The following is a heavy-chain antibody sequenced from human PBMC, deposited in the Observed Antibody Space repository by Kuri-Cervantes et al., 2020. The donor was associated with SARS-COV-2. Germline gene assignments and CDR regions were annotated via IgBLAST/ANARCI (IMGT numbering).Heavy chain of an antibody. CDR3: ARDLGILTGYYSHYYYYYGMDV. V-gene: IGHV3-21*01. D-gene: IGHD3-9*01. Sequence: GEFLKISCAASGSTFSSYSMNWVRQAPGKGLEWVSSISSSSSYIYYADSVKGRFTISRDNAKNSLYLQMNSLRAEDTAVYYCARDLGILTGYYSHYYYYYGMDVWGQGTTVTVSS. J-gene: IGHJ6*02. CDR2: ISSSSSYI. CDR1: GSTFSSYS.